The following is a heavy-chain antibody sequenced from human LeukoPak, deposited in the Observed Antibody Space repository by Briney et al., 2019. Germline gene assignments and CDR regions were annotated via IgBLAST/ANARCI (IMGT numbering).Heavy chain of an antibody. CDR1: GITVSTNY. D-gene: IGHD3-9*01. CDR3: ARLHYDVLTGPFDY. J-gene: IGHJ4*02. Sequence: PGGSLRLSCAASGITVSTNYMSWVRQAPGKGLEWVSIIYSGGATYYADSVKGRYTISRENPKNTLWLQMNSLRAEDTAVYYCARLHYDVLTGPFDYWGQGTLVTVSS. V-gene: IGHV3-66*04. CDR2: IYSGGAT.